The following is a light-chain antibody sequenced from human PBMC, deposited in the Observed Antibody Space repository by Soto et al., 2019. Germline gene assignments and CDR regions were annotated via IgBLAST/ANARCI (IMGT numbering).Light chain of an antibody. CDR3: QQYNSYSPWT. Sequence: DIQMTQSPSTLSASVGDRVMITCRASQSISSWLAWYQQKPGKVPNLLIYDASNLASGVPLRFSGSGSGTDFTLTISSLQPDDFATYYCQQYNSYSPWTFGQGTKVDIK. CDR2: DAS. CDR1: QSISSW. J-gene: IGKJ1*01. V-gene: IGKV1-5*01.